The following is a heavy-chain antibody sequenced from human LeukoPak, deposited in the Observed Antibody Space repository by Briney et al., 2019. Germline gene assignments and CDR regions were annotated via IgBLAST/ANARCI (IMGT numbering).Heavy chain of an antibody. J-gene: IGHJ4*02. CDR1: GFTFSSYG. D-gene: IGHD3-9*01. Sequence: GGTLRLSCAASGFTFSSYGMSWVRQAPGKGLEYVSAISSNGGSTYYANSVKGRFTISRDNSKNTLYLQMGSLRAEDMAVYYCASGGYDILTGYSPFDYWGQGTLVTVSS. CDR2: ISSNGGST. CDR3: ASGGYDILTGYSPFDY. V-gene: IGHV3-64*01.